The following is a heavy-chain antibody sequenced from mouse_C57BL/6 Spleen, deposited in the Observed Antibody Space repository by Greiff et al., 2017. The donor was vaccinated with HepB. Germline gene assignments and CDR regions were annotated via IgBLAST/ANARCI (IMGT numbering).Heavy chain of an antibody. J-gene: IGHJ4*01. V-gene: IGHV1-81*01. D-gene: IGHD1-1*01. CDR2: IYPRSGNT. Sequence: QVQLQQSGAELARPGASVKLSCKASGYTFTSYGISWVKQRTGQGLEWIGEIYPRSGNTYYNEKFKGKATLTADKSSSTAYMELRSLTSEDSAVYFCARPAYYYGSSYERGAMDYWGQGTSVTVAS. CDR3: ARPAYYYGSSYERGAMDY. CDR1: GYTFTSYG.